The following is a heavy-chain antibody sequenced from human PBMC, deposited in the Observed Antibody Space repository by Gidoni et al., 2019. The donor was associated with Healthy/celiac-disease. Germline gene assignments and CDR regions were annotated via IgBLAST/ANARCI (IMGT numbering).Heavy chain of an antibody. CDR3: ARGAHSSSLGWADRGYYFDP. D-gene: IGHD6-6*01. V-gene: IGHV3-11*01. CDR2: ISSSGSTT. CDR1: GFTFSDDY. J-gene: IGHJ5*02. Sequence: QVLLVECGGGLVKPGGSLRLYCAASGFTFSDDYMSWLRQAPGKGLEWVSYISSSGSTTSCVDSVKGRFPISRDTAKNSLYLQMNSLRAEDTAVYYCARGAHSSSLGWADRGYYFDPWGQGTLVTVSS.